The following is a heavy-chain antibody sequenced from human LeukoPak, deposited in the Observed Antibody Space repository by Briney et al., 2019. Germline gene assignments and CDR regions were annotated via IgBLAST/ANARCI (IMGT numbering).Heavy chain of an antibody. CDR2: ISAYNGNT. J-gene: IGHJ4*02. D-gene: IGHD6-19*01. CDR1: GYTFTSYG. Sequence: GASVKVSCKASGYTFTSYGISWVRQAPGQGLEWMGWISAYNGNTNYAQKLQGRVTMTTDTSTSTAYMELRSLRSDDTAVYYCARDGGSGWYQAHFDYWGQGTLVTVSS. V-gene: IGHV1-18*01. CDR3: ARDGGSGWYQAHFDY.